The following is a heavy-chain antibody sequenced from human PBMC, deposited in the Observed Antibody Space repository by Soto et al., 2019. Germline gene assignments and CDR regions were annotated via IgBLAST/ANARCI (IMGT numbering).Heavy chain of an antibody. J-gene: IGHJ5*02. D-gene: IGHD6-13*01. CDR1: GFTFRSFT. Sequence: GGSLRLSCAASGFTFRSFTMNWVRQAPGKGLEWVSTISSNSAYIYYTDALRGRFTIPRDNAKNSLHLQMDSLRAEDTAVYYCTRDASRDSSARGWFDPWGPGTLVTVSS. CDR2: ISSNSAYI. CDR3: TRDASRDSSARGWFDP. V-gene: IGHV3-21*01.